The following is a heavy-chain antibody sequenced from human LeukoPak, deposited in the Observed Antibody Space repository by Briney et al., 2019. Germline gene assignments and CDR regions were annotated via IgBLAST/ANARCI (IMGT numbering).Heavy chain of an antibody. Sequence: SDTLSLTCAVYGGSFSGYYWSWIRQPPGKGLEWIGEIDHSGSTNYNPSLKSRVTISVDTSKNQFSLKLSSVTAADTAVYYCARVWRFGDYGGNWFDPWGQGTLVTVSS. CDR1: GGSFSGYY. CDR2: IDHSGST. V-gene: IGHV4-34*01. J-gene: IGHJ5*02. D-gene: IGHD4-17*01. CDR3: ARVWRFGDYGGNWFDP.